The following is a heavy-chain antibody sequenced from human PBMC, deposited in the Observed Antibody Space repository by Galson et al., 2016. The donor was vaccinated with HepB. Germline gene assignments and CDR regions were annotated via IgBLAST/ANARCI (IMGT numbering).Heavy chain of an antibody. Sequence: SETLSLTCTVSGVSMSSTSFYWTWIRQPAGKGLEWIGRIYISGSTNYNPSLKSRVTISLDTSKGQFSLKVTSVTAADSAVYYCARSYGGYAFDIWGQGTMVTVSS. J-gene: IGHJ3*02. CDR1: GVSMSSTSFY. V-gene: IGHV4-61*10. CDR2: IYISGST. D-gene: IGHD4-23*01. CDR3: ARSYGGYAFDI.